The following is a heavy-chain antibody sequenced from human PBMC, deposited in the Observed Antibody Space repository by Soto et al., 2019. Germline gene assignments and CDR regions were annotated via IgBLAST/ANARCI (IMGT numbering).Heavy chain of an antibody. CDR2: IYHSGST. CDR1: GDSISSSKL. CDR3: ASGERQQQRDY. Sequence: QVQLQESGPDLVKPSGTLSLTCAASGDSISSSKLWSWVRQPPGKGLEWIGEIYHSGSTNYNPSLKSRIIISVDQPKSRFPLKLSSVTDADTAVYYCASGERQQQRDYWGQGSLVTVSS. D-gene: IGHD6-13*01. V-gene: IGHV4-4*02. J-gene: IGHJ4*02.